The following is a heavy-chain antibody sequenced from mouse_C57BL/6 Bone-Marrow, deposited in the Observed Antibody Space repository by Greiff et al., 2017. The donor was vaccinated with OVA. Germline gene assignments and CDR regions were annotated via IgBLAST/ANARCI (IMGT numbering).Heavy chain of an antibody. J-gene: IGHJ4*01. CDR3: ASLNWDPGAMDY. Sequence: VMLVESGPGLVQPSQSLSITCTVSGFSLTSYGVHWVRQSPGKGLEWLGVIWSGGSTDYNAAFISRLSISKDNSKSQVFFKMNSLQADDTAIDYWASLNWDPGAMDYWGQGTSVTVSS. CDR2: IWSGGST. D-gene: IGHD4-1*01. V-gene: IGHV2-2*01. CDR1: GFSLTSYG.